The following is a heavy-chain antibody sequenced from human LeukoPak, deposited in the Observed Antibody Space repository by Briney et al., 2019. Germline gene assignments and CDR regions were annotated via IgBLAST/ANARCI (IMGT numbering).Heavy chain of an antibody. Sequence: GGSLRLSCAASGFTFSSYAMHWVRQAPGKGLEWVAIISYDGSNKYYADSVKGRFTISRDNSKNTLYLQMNSLRAEDTAVYYCARDHYDSNINWFDPWGQGTLVTVSS. CDR3: ARDHYDSNINWFDP. CDR1: GFTFSSYA. D-gene: IGHD3-22*01. V-gene: IGHV3-30-3*01. J-gene: IGHJ5*02. CDR2: ISYDGSNK.